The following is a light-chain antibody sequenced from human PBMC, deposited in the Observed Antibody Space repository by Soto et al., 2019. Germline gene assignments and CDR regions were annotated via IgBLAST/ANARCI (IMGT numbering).Light chain of an antibody. Sequence: IVMTYSPATLSVSPGERATLSCRASQNINDYLAWYQQKPGQAPRLLIYDASNRATGIPARFSGSGSGTDFTLTISSLEPEDFAVYYCQQRSNWAITFGQATRLEIK. V-gene: IGKV3-11*01. CDR2: DAS. CDR3: QQRSNWAIT. J-gene: IGKJ5*01. CDR1: QNINDY.